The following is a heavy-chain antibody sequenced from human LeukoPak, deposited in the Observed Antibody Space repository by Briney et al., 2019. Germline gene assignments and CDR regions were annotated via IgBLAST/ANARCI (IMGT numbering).Heavy chain of an antibody. D-gene: IGHD1-7*01. CDR3: ARDWNYLDWFDP. CDR2: INQSGST. J-gene: IGHJ5*02. V-gene: IGHV4-34*01. Sequence: SETLSLTCAVYGGSFSGYYWSWIRQPPGKGLEGIGEINQSGSTNYNPSLNSRVTISVDTSKNQFSLKLSSVTDADTAVYYCARDWNYLDWFDPWGQGTLVTVSS. CDR1: GGSFSGYY.